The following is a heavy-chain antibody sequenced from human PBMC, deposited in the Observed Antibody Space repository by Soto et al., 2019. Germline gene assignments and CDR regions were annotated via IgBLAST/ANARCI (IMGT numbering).Heavy chain of an antibody. Sequence: VQLVESGGGLVKPGGSLRLSCAASGFTFSSYGMHWVRQAPGKGLEWVAVISYDGSNKYYADSVKGRFTISRDNSKNTLYLQMNSLRAEDTAVYYCAKGSSSFFDYWGQGTLVTVSS. D-gene: IGHD6-6*01. V-gene: IGHV3-30*18. CDR1: GFTFSSYG. J-gene: IGHJ4*02. CDR2: ISYDGSNK. CDR3: AKGSSSFFDY.